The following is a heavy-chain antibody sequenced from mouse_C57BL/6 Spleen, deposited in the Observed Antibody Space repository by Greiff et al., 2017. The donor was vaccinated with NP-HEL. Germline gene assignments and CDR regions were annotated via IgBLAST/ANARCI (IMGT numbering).Heavy chain of an antibody. CDR3: ARRGSSYSLDY. J-gene: IGHJ2*01. D-gene: IGHD1-1*01. V-gene: IGHV1-42*01. Sequence: EVQLQQPGPELVKPGASVKISCKASGYSFTGYYMNWVKQSPEKSLEWIGEINPSTGGTTYNQKFKAKATLTVDKSSSTAYMQLKSLTSEDSAVYYCARRGSSYSLDYWGQGTTLTVSS. CDR1: GYSFTGYY. CDR2: INPSTGGT.